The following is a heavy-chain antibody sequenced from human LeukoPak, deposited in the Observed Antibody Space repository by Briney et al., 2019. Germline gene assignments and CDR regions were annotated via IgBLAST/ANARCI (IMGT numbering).Heavy chain of an antibody. V-gene: IGHV3-48*04. D-gene: IGHD2-2*01. Sequence: PPGGSLRLSCAASGFTSSSYSMNWVRQAPGKGLEWVSYISSSSSTIYYADSVKGRFTISRDNAKNSLYLQMNSLRAEDTAVYYCARDPGYCSSTSCRSKYAFDIWGQGTLVTVSS. CDR2: ISSSSSTI. CDR3: ARDPGYCSSTSCRSKYAFDI. J-gene: IGHJ4*02. CDR1: GFTSSSYS.